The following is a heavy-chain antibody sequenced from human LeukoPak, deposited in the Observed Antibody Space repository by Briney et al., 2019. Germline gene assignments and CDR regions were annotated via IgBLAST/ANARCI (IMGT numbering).Heavy chain of an antibody. Sequence: GASVKLSCKFSVYTFTVLSMHWVRQAPGKGLEWMGGFDPEDGETIYAQKFQGRVTMTEDTSTDTAYMELSSLRSEDTAVYYCATVRYSSSWYLNYWGQGTLVTVSS. CDR1: VYTFTVLS. CDR2: FDPEDGET. D-gene: IGHD6-13*01. CDR3: ATVRYSSSWYLNY. J-gene: IGHJ4*02. V-gene: IGHV1-24*01.